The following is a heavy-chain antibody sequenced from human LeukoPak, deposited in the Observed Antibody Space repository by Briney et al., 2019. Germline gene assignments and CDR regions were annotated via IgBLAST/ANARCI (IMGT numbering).Heavy chain of an antibody. CDR3: ARDAGGPFDY. J-gene: IGHJ4*02. Sequence: ASVKVSRKASGGTFSSYAISWVRQAPGQGLEWMGWISAYNGNTNYAQKLQGRVTMTTDTSTSTAYMELRSLRSDDTAVYYCARDAGGPFDYWGQGTLVTVSS. CDR2: ISAYNGNT. CDR1: GGTFSSYA. D-gene: IGHD3-10*01. V-gene: IGHV1-18*01.